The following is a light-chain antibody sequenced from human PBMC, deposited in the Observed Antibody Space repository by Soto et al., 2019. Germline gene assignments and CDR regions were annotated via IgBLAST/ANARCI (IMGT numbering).Light chain of an antibody. CDR3: SSYTSTSAGVI. CDR1: SSDVGGYKY. V-gene: IGLV2-14*03. Sequence: QSALTQPASVSGSPGQSITISCAGSSSDVGGYKYVSWYQQHPGKAPKLMIYDVSNRPSGVSNRFSGSKSGNTASLTISGLQAEDEADYYCSSYTSTSAGVIFGGGTQLTVL. J-gene: IGLJ2*01. CDR2: DVS.